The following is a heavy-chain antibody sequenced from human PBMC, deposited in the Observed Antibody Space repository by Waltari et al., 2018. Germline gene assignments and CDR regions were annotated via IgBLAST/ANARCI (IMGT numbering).Heavy chain of an antibody. V-gene: IGHV1-46*01. CDR1: GYTFTSYY. D-gene: IGHD3-22*01. CDR2: INPSGGST. Sequence: QVQLVQSGAEVKKPGASVKVSCKASGYTFTSYYMHWVRQAPGQGLEWMGIINPSGGSTSYAQKFQGRVTMTRDTSTSTVYMELSSLRSEDTAVYYCARASSNYDSSGLYYFDYWGQGTLVIVSS. J-gene: IGHJ4*02. CDR3: ARASSNYDSSGLYYFDY.